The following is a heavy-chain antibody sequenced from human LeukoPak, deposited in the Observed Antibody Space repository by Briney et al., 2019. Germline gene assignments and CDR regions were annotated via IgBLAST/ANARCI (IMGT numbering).Heavy chain of an antibody. CDR1: GYTFTSYG. Sequence: ASVKVSCKASGYTFTSYGISWVRQAPGQGLEWMGWISAYNGNTNYAQRLQGRVTMTTDTSTSTVYMELSSLRSEDTAVYYCARTTAAVWFDPWGQGTLVTVSS. CDR3: ARTTAAVWFDP. D-gene: IGHD6-13*01. J-gene: IGHJ5*02. CDR2: ISAYNGNT. V-gene: IGHV1-18*01.